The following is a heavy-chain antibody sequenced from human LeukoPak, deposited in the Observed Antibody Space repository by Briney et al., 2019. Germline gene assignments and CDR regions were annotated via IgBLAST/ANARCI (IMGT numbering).Heavy chain of an antibody. Sequence: GGSLRLSCAASGFTFSTYWMHWVRQAPGKGLVWVSRIHNDGSGTTYADYVKGRFTISRDNAKNTLYLQMNSLRAEDTAAYYCARGGYYSLDYWGQGTPVTVSS. J-gene: IGHJ4*02. CDR2: IHNDGSGT. D-gene: IGHD2-21*01. CDR1: GFTFSTYW. CDR3: ARGGYYSLDY. V-gene: IGHV3-74*01.